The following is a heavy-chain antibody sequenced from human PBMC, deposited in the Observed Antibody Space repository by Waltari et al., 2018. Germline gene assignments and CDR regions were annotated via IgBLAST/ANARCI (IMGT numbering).Heavy chain of an antibody. Sequence: QVQLVQSGAEVKKPGSSVKVSCKASGGTFSSYAISWVRQAPGQGLAWMGRFIPICGTANDAQKFQVRVTITADESTSTADMELSSLRSEDTAVYYCARDRYWTTTGYFDYWGQGTLVTVSS. J-gene: IGHJ4*02. V-gene: IGHV1-69*15. CDR3: ARDRYWTTTGYFDY. D-gene: IGHD4-17*01. CDR1: GGTFSSYA. CDR2: FIPICGTA.